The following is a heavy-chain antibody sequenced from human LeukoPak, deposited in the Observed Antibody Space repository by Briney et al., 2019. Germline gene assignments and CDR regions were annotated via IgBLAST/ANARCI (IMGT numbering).Heavy chain of an antibody. D-gene: IGHD3-10*01. V-gene: IGHV3-66*01. CDR1: GFTVSSSY. CDR2: IYSGGST. J-gene: IGHJ4*02. CDR3: ARSTVTMVDY. Sequence: PGGSLRLSCAASGFTVSSSYMSWVRQAPGRGLEWVSVIYSGGSTYYADSVKGRFTISRDNSKNTLFLQMNSLRAGDTAVYYCARSTVTMVDYWGQGTLVTVSS.